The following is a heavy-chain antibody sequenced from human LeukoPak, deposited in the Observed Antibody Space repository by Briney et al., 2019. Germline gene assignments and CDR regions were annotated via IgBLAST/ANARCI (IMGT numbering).Heavy chain of an antibody. V-gene: IGHV1-2*02. CDR1: GYTFTSYG. CDR3: ARVFRKYDCSSTSCPFDP. CDR2: INPNSGGT. D-gene: IGHD2-2*01. Sequence: ASVKVSCKASGYTFTSYGISWVRQAPGQGLEWMGWINPNSGGTNYAQKFQGRVTMTRDTSISTAYMELSRLRSDDTAVYYCARVFRKYDCSSTSCPFDPWGQGTLVTASS. J-gene: IGHJ5*02.